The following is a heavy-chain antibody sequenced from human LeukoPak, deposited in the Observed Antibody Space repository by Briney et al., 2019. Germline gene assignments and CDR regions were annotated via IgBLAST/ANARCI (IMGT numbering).Heavy chain of an antibody. D-gene: IGHD3-16*01. CDR1: GDSISSYY. CDR2: IYYSGST. CDR3: ARDRSLGIIDY. V-gene: IGHV4-59*01. Sequence: SGTLSLTCIVSGDSISSYYWSWIRQPPGKGLEWIGCIYYSGSTKYNPSLKSRVTISVDTSKNHFSLNLTSVTAADTAVYYCARDRSLGIIDYWGQGTLVTVSS. J-gene: IGHJ4*02.